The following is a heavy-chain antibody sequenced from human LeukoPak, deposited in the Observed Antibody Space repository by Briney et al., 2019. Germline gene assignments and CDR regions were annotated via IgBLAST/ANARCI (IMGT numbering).Heavy chain of an antibody. CDR2: IYHSGST. D-gene: IGHD2-2*01. CDR1: GGSISSGGYS. V-gene: IGHV4-30-2*05. Sequence: ASETLSLTCAVSGGSISSGGYSWSWIRQPPGKGLEWIGYIYHSGSTYYNPSLKSRVTISVDTSKNQFSLKLSSVTAADTAVYYCARDLRCSSTSCYAQLDYWGQGTLVTVSS. CDR3: ARDLRCSSTSCYAQLDY. J-gene: IGHJ4*02.